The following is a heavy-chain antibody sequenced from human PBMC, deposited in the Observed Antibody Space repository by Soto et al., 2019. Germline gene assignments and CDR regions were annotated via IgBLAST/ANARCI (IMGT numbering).Heavy chain of an antibody. CDR3: ARVGFGCSGRSCYTGPYYFDS. D-gene: IGHD2-15*01. CDR1: GFSFSNYW. Sequence: GGSLRLSCAASGFSFSNYWMHWIRQAPGKGLVWVSRINGDGTDTSYADSVQGRFTISRDNAKNTVFLQMSSLRDEDTAVYYCARVGFGCSGRSCYTGPYYFDSWGQGTLVTVSS. J-gene: IGHJ4*02. CDR2: INGDGTDT. V-gene: IGHV3-74*01.